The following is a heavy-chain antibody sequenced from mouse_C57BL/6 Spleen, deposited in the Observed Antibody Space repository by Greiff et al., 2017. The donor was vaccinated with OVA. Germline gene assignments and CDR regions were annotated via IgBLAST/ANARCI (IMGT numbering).Heavy chain of an antibody. CDR2: INPSTGGT. Sequence: DVKLQESGPELVKPGASVKISCKASGYSFTGYYMNWVKQSPEKSLEWIGEINPSTGGTTYNQKFKAKATLTVDKSSSTAYMQLKSLTSEDSAVYYCARSWDGNYGGYFDVWGTGTTVTVSS. V-gene: IGHV1-42*01. J-gene: IGHJ1*03. CDR1: GYSFTGYY. D-gene: IGHD2-1*01. CDR3: ARSWDGNYGGYFDV.